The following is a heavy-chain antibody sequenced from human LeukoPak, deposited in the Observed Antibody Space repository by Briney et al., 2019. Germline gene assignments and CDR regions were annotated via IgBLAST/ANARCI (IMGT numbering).Heavy chain of an antibody. CDR1: GYTFTSYD. D-gene: IGHD7-27*01. Sequence: ASVKVSCKASGYTFTSYDFNWVRPAPGQRPEGMGWMSPNSGDTGYAQKFQDRVTMTRNTSISTAYMELSSLRSDDTAVYYCARGPPNWGYDYWGPGTLVTVSS. V-gene: IGHV1-8*01. CDR2: MSPNSGDT. J-gene: IGHJ4*02. CDR3: ARGPPNWGYDY.